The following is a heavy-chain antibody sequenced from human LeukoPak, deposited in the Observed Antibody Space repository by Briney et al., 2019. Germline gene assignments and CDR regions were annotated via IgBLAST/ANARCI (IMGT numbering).Heavy chain of an antibody. Sequence: SETLSLTCAVYGGSFSGYYWSWIRQPPGKGLEWIGEINGSGSTNYNPSLKSRVTISVDTSKNQFSLKLSSVTAADTAVYYCARGLEYYYGSGSYYAAFDIWGQGTMVTVS. V-gene: IGHV4-34*01. CDR1: GGSFSGYY. J-gene: IGHJ3*02. CDR2: INGSGST. D-gene: IGHD3-10*01. CDR3: ARGLEYYYGSGSYYAAFDI.